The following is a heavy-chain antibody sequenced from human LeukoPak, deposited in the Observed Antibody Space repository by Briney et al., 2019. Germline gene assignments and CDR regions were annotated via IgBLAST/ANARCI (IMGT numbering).Heavy chain of an antibody. CDR2: IYYSGST. V-gene: IGHV4-59*11. CDR1: GGSISSHY. J-gene: IGHJ4*02. CDR3: ARTLIVGATTALDY. Sequence: PSETLSLTCTVSGGSISSHYWSWIRQPPGKGLEWIGYIYYSGSTNYNPSLKSRVTISVDTSKNQFSLKLSSVTAADTAVYYCARTLIVGATTALDYWGQGTLVTVSS. D-gene: IGHD1-26*01.